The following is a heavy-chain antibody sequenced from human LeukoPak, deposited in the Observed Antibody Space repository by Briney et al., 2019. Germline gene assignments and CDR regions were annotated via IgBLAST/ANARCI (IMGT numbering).Heavy chain of an antibody. V-gene: IGHV4-59*01. J-gene: IGHJ4*02. Sequence: SETPSLTCTVSGGSISSYYWSWIRQPPGKGLEWIGYIYYSGSTNYNPSLKSRVTISVDTSKNQFSLKLSSVTAADTAVYYCAGPYRSYYLGWGQGTLVTVSS. CDR1: GGSISSYY. CDR3: AGPYRSYYLG. D-gene: IGHD1-26*01. CDR2: IYYSGST.